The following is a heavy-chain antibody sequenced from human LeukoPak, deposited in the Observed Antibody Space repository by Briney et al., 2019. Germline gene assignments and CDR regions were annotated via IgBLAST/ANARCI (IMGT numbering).Heavy chain of an antibody. J-gene: IGHJ4*02. CDR3: AKDRLSVSPTYFDY. D-gene: IGHD5/OR15-5a*01. V-gene: IGHV3-23*01. Sequence: GGSLRLSCAAPGFTFNSYAMSWVRQAPGKGLEWVSAISGSGGSTYYADSVKGRFTISRDNSKNTLYPQMNSLRAEDTAVYYCAKDRLSVSPTYFDYWGQGTLVTVSS. CDR1: GFTFNSYA. CDR2: ISGSGGST.